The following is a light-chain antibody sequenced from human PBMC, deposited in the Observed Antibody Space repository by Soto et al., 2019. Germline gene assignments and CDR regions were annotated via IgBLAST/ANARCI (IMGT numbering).Light chain of an antibody. Sequence: DVQMSQSPSTLSASVGDRVPITCRATPTISSWLAWYQQKPGKAPXLXIXDACXWERRVPSRFSGSRSGTDFTLTISSLQPEDFATYYCQQSYSTSWTFGQGTKVDIK. CDR3: QQSYSTSWT. V-gene: IGKV1-5*01. CDR2: DAC. CDR1: PTISSW. J-gene: IGKJ1*01.